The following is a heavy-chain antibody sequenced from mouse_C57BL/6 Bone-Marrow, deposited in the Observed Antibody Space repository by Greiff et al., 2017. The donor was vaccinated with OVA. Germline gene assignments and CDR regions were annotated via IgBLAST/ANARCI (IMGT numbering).Heavy chain of an antibody. CDR3: STYRY. V-gene: IGHV14-4*01. CDR1: GFAIKDDY. CDR2: IDPGNGDT. Sequence: VQLQQSGAELVRPGASVKLSCTASGFAIKDDYMHWVKERPEQGLEWIGWIDPGNGDTEYATKFQGKATITADTSSTTDYLHISSLTSEDTAVYYGSTYRYWGQGTTLTVSS. J-gene: IGHJ2*01.